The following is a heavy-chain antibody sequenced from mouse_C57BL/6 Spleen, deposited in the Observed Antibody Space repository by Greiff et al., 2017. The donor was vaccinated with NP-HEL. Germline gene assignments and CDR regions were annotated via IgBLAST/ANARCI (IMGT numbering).Heavy chain of an antibody. Sequence: VQLQQSGAELVRPGASVTLSCKASGYTFTDYEMHWVKQTPVHGLEWIGAIDPETGGTAYNQKFKGKAILTADKSSSTAYMELRSLTSEDSAVYYCTRGGDGYYVVYFDYWGQGTTLTVSS. CDR3: TRGGDGYYVVYFDY. V-gene: IGHV1-15*01. CDR2: IDPETGGT. CDR1: GYTFTDYE. D-gene: IGHD2-3*01. J-gene: IGHJ2*01.